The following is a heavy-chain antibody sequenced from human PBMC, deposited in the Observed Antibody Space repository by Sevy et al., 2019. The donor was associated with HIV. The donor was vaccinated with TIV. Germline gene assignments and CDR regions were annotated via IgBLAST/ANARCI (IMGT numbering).Heavy chain of an antibody. J-gene: IGHJ4*02. CDR2: VASHGNYK. CDR3: ARLQSCGGDCYYFDS. D-gene: IGHD2-21*02. V-gene: IGHV3-30-3*01. Sequence: GGSLRLSCAASGFTFRRYDMHWVRQAPGRGLEWVAVVASHGNYKSFEDFVRGRFTISRDNARNSLDLQMTSLRTEDTAVHYCARLQSCGGDCYYFDSLGQGALVTVSS. CDR1: GFTFRRYD.